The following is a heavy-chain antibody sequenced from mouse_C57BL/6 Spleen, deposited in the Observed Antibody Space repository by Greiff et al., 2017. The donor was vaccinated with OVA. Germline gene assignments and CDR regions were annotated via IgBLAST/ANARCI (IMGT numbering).Heavy chain of an antibody. J-gene: IGHJ4*01. CDR2: IYPRSGNT. D-gene: IGHD2-5*01. CDR3: ARREYSNYGDYYAMDY. CDR1: GYTFTSYG. Sequence: VKLVESGAELARPGASVKLSCKASGYTFTSYGISWVKQRTGQGLEWIGEIYPRSGNTYYNEKFKGKATLTADKSSSTAYMELRSLTSEDSAVYFCARREYSNYGDYYAMDYWGQGTSVTVSS. V-gene: IGHV1-81*01.